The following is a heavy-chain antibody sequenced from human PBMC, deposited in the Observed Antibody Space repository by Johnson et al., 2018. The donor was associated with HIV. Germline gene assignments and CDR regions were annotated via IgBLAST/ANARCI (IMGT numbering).Heavy chain of an antibody. CDR1: GFTFSDYY. Sequence: QMLLVESGGGLVKPGGSLRLSCAASGFTFSDYYMSWIRQAPGKGLAWVSYISSSGSTIYYADSVKGRFTISRDNAKNSLYMQMNSLRAEDTAVYYCARDNPSRMAAAFDIWGQGTMVTVSS. CDR2: ISSSGSTI. D-gene: IGHD1-14*01. CDR3: ARDNPSRMAAAFDI. J-gene: IGHJ3*02. V-gene: IGHV3-11*04.